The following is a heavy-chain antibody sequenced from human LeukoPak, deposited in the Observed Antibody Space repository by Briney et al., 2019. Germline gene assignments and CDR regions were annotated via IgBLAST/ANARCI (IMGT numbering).Heavy chain of an antibody. CDR3: ARVAATGIYYYYSMDV. J-gene: IGHJ6*03. CDR2: IKRDGSEK. Sequence: GGPLRLSCGACGFTFSSYGMSWLRQAPGKGLEGVANIKRDGSEKYYVDSVKGRFTISRDNAKNSLYLQMNSLRAEDTAVYYCARVAATGIYYYYSMDVWGKGTTVTVSS. V-gene: IGHV3-7*01. D-gene: IGHD6-13*01. CDR1: GFTFSSYG.